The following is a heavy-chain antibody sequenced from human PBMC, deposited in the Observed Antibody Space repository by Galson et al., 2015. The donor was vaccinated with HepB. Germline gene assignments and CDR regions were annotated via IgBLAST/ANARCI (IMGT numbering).Heavy chain of an antibody. D-gene: IGHD1-26*01. CDR1: GYTFTDYY. CDR3: ATGGMRPPGPYYFDY. Sequence: VKVSCKVSGYTFTDYYMHWVQQAPGKGLEWMGLVDPEDGETIYAEKFQGRVTITADTSTDTAYMELSSLRSEDTAVYYCATGGMRPPGPYYFDYWGQGTLVTVSS. J-gene: IGHJ4*02. CDR2: VDPEDGET. V-gene: IGHV1-69-2*01.